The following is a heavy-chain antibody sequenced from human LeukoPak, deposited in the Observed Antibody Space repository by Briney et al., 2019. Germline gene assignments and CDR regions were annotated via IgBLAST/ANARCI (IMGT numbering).Heavy chain of an antibody. CDR1: GGTFSSYA. J-gene: IGHJ4*02. V-gene: IGHV1-69*04. Sequence: ASVKVSFKASGGTFSSYAISWVRQAPGQGLEWMGRIIPILGIANYAQKFQGRVTITADKSTSTAYMELSSLRSEDTAVYYCAYDLYYYGSGSYYNPNFDYWGQGTLVTVSS. CDR3: AYDLYYYGSGSYYNPNFDY. D-gene: IGHD3-10*01. CDR2: IIPILGIA.